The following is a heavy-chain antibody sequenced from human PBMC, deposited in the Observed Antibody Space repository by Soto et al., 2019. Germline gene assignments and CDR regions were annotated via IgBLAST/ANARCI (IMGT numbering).Heavy chain of an antibody. J-gene: IGHJ6*02. CDR3: ARHRRPYDDFWSGGYYYYGMDV. D-gene: IGHD3-3*01. CDR1: GYSFTSYW. V-gene: IGHV5-51*01. Sequence: GEPLKISCKGSGYSFTSYWIGWVRQMPGKGLEWMGIIYPGDSDHRYSPSFQGQVTISADKSISTAYLQWSSLKASDTAMYYCARHRRPYDDFWSGGYYYYGMDVWGQGTTVTVSS. CDR2: IYPGDSDH.